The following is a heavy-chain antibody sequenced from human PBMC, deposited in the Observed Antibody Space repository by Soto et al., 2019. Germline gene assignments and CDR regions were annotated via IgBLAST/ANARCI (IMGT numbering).Heavy chain of an antibody. D-gene: IGHD5-12*01. V-gene: IGHV3-30*18. CDR3: VKDRVPGAYGNYYGMDV. CDR2: ISYDGSDK. J-gene: IGHJ6*02. Sequence: GGSLRLSCRVSGFTFNNSDMHWVRQAPGKGLEWMAVISYDGSDKYYADSVKGRVIISRDNSKNTLNLEMNSLRAEDTAIYYCVKDRVPGAYGNYYGMDVWGQGTTVTVSS. CDR1: GFTFNNSD.